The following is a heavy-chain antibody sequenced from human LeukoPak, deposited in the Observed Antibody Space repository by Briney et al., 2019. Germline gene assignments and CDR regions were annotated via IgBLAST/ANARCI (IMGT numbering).Heavy chain of an antibody. CDR2: ISYDGSNK. V-gene: IGHV3-30*04. Sequence: PGRSLRLSCAASGFTFSSYAMHWVRQAPGKGLEWVAVISYDGSNKYYAVSVKGRFTISRDNSKNTLYLQMNSLRAEDTAVYYCASLSSGWSGFPGLWGQGTLVTVSS. D-gene: IGHD6-19*01. CDR1: GFTFSSYA. CDR3: ASLSSGWSGFPGL. J-gene: IGHJ4*02.